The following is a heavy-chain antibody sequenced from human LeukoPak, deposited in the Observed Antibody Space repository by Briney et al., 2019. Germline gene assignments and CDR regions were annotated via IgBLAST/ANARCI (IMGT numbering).Heavy chain of an antibody. CDR3: ARSSLYYYGSGTYDKVCLDY. J-gene: IGHJ4*02. D-gene: IGHD3-10*01. Sequence: GASVKVSCKASGYTFTDFYMHWVRQAPGQGLEWMAWINPNSGGTHYAQKFQGRVTMTRDTSISTAYMGLSRLRSDDTAVYYCARSSLYYYGSGTYDKVCLDYWGQGTLVTVSS. CDR2: INPNSGGT. CDR1: GYTFTDFY. V-gene: IGHV1-2*02.